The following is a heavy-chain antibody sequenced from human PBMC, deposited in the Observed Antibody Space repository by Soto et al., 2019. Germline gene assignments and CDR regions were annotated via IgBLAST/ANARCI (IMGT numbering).Heavy chain of an antibody. CDR3: ARDLAAGDH. D-gene: IGHD6-13*01. J-gene: IGHJ4*02. CDR1: GYTFTHYY. V-gene: IGHV1-46*01. Sequence: HVQLVQSGAEVKKPGASVKLSCRTSGYTFTHYYIHWVRQAPGQGLEWLGIINPASGSTNYAQDFQGRVTLTMDTSTTTVYMDLSGLRAEVTAIFYCARDLAAGDHWGQGTLVTVSS. CDR2: INPASGST.